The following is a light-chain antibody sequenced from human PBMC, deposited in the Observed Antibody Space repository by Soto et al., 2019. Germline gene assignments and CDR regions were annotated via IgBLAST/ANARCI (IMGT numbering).Light chain of an antibody. Sequence: SVLTQPASVSGSPGQSITISCTGTSSDVGGYNYVSWYQQHPGKAPKLMIYDVSNRPSGVSNRFSGSKSGNTASLTISGPQAEDEAEYYCSSYTSSSTPYVFGTGTKVTVL. V-gene: IGLV2-14*01. CDR3: SSYTSSSTPYV. CDR2: DVS. CDR1: SSDVGGYNY. J-gene: IGLJ1*01.